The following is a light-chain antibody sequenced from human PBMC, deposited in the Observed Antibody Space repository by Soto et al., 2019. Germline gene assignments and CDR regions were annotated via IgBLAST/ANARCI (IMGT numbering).Light chain of an antibody. J-gene: IGLJ2*01. CDR1: RSNIGTGYD. CDR2: GNS. V-gene: IGLV1-40*01. CDR3: QSYDSNLSVV. Sequence: QSVLTQPPSVSGAPGQRVTISCTGTRSNIGTGYDVHWYQQLPGTAPKLLIYGNSNRPAGVPDRFSGSMSGTSASLAITGLQDEDDAHYYCQSYDSNLSVVFGGGTQLTVL.